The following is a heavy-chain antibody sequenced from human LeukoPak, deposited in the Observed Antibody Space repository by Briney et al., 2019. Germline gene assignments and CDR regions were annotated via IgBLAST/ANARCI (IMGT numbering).Heavy chain of an antibody. D-gene: IGHD1-1*01. V-gene: IGHV4-30-4*08. CDR2: IYYSGST. CDR1: GGSISSGDYY. J-gene: IGHJ5*02. CDR3: ARDQLERPRVGWFDP. Sequence: PSQTLSLTCTVSGGSISSGDYYWSWIRRPPGKGLEWIGYIYYSGSTYYNPSLKSRVTISVDTSKNQFSLKLSSVTAADTAVYYCARDQLERPRVGWFDPWGQGTLVTVSS.